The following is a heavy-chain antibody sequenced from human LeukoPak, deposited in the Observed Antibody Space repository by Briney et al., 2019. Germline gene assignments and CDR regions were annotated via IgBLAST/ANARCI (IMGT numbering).Heavy chain of an antibody. CDR2: SDWDDDK. J-gene: IGHJ4*02. V-gene: IGHV2-70*04. Sequence: SGPTLVHPTQPLTLTCTFSGFSLSTSGMRVSWIRQPPGKALEWLALSDWDDDKFYSTSLKTRLTISKDTSKNQVVLTMTNMDPVDTATYYCARSAYCGGDCYHFDYWGQGTLVTVSS. CDR1: GFSLSTSGMR. CDR3: ARSAYCGGDCYHFDY. D-gene: IGHD2-21*02.